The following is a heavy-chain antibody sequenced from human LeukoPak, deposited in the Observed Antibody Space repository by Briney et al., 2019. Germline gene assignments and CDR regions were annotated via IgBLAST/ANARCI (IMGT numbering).Heavy chain of an antibody. Sequence: PGRSLRLSCAASGFTFSSYAMHWVRQAPGKGLEWVAVISYDGSNKYYADSVKGRFTISRDNSKNTLYLQMNGLRAEDTAVYYCARVSYDILTGLYYFDYWGQGTLVTVSS. CDR1: GFTFSSYA. V-gene: IGHV3-30*04. CDR3: ARVSYDILTGLYYFDY. CDR2: ISYDGSNK. D-gene: IGHD3-9*01. J-gene: IGHJ4*02.